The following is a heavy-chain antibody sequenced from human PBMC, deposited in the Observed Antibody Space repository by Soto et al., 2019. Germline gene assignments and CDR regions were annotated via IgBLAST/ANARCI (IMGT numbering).Heavy chain of an antibody. J-gene: IGHJ3*02. V-gene: IGHV4-34*01. CDR2: INHSGIT. Sequence: QVQLQQWGAGLWKPSETLSLTCALYGGSFSGFYWSWIRQPPGKGLEWIGEINHSGITNYTPSLKSRVTISVDTSKNQFSLKLSSVTAADTAVYYCARGGGITTFGVVIEAFDIWGQGTMVTVAS. CDR1: GGSFSGFY. CDR3: ARGGGITTFGVVIEAFDI. D-gene: IGHD3-3*01.